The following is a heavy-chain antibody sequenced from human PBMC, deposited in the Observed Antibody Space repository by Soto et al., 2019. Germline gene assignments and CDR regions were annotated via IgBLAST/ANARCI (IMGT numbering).Heavy chain of an antibody. CDR2: IIPIFGTA. CDR1: GGTFSSYA. V-gene: IGHV1-69*12. CDR3: ARALVDTGMDGYYYYGMDV. D-gene: IGHD5-18*01. J-gene: IGHJ6*02. Sequence: QVQLVQSGAEVKKPGSSVKVSCKASGGTFSSYAISWVRQAPGQGLEWMGGIIPIFGTANYAQKFQGRVTITADESTSTAYMELSSLRSVDRVVYYCARALVDTGMDGYYYYGMDVWGQGTTVTVSS.